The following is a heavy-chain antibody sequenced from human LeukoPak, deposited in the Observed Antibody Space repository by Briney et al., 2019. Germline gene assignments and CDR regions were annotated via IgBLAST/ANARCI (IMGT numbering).Heavy chain of an antibody. V-gene: IGHV4-38-2*02. CDR2: IYHSGST. D-gene: IGHD1-26*01. CDR1: GYSISSGYY. Sequence: ETLSLTCTVSGYSISSGYYWGWIRQPPGKGLEWIGSIYHSGSTYYNPSLKSRVTISVDTSKNQFSLKLSSVIAADTAVYYCARVPVNIWENWFDPWGQGTLVTVSS. J-gene: IGHJ5*02. CDR3: ARVPVNIWENWFDP.